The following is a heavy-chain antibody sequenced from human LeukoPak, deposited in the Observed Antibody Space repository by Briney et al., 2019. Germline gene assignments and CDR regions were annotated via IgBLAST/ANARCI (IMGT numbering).Heavy chain of an antibody. V-gene: IGHV1-2*02. CDR3: ARARAYGDYAY. CDR2: INPNSGGT. Sequence: ASVKVSCEASGYTFTGYYMHWVRQAPGQGLEWMGWINPNSGGTNYAQKFQGSVTMTRDTSISTAYMELSRLRSDDTAVYYCARARAYGDYAYWGQGTLVTVSS. D-gene: IGHD4-17*01. CDR1: GYTFTGYY. J-gene: IGHJ4*02.